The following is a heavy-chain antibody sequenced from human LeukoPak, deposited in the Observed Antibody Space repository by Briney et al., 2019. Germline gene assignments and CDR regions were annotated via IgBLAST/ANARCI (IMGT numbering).Heavy chain of an antibody. CDR3: TTDFPYVLRFLDPWYYYYYMDV. D-gene: IGHD3-3*01. Sequence: GGSLRLSCGASGFTFSNAWMSWVRQAPGKGLEWVGRIKSKTDGGTTDYAAPVKGRFTISRDDSKNTLYLQMNSLKTEDTAVYYCTTDFPYVLRFLDPWYYYYYMDVWGKGTTVTVSS. CDR2: IKSKTDGGTT. CDR1: GFTFSNAW. J-gene: IGHJ6*03. V-gene: IGHV3-15*01.